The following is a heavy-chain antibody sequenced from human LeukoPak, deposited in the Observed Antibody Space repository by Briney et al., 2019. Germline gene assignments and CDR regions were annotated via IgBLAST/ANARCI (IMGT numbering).Heavy chain of an antibody. J-gene: IGHJ4*02. CDR1: GFTFSSYG. Sequence: GGSLRLSCAASGFTFSSYGMHWVRQAPGKGLEWVAFIRYDGSNKYYADSVKGRFTIFRDNSKNTLYLQMNSLRAEDTAVYYCANEPDYYDILTEVDYWGQGTLVTVSS. CDR2: IRYDGSNK. CDR3: ANEPDYYDILTEVDY. D-gene: IGHD3-9*01. V-gene: IGHV3-30*02.